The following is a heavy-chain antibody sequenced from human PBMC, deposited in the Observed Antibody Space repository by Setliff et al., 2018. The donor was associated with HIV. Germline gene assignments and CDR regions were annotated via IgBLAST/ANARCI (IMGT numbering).Heavy chain of an antibody. CDR1: GGSISSGRNY. V-gene: IGHV4-61*02. J-gene: IGHJ4*02. D-gene: IGHD5-12*01. Sequence: SETLSLTCTVSGGSISSGRNYWSWIRQTAGKGLEWIGRIYTSGSTNYNPSLKSRVTISVDTSKNQVSLKLSSVTAADTAVYYCARSPGVATITIVDYWGQGTLVTVSS. CDR3: ARSPGVATITIVDY. CDR2: IYTSGST.